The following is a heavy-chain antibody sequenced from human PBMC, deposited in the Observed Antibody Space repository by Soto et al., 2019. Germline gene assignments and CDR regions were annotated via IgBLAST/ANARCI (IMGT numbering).Heavy chain of an antibody. CDR3: AKGLRKEPLGTIIHYYQYGMDV. D-gene: IGHD1-7*01. CDR2: ISGSALST. CDR1: GFPFRSYG. V-gene: IGHV3-23*01. J-gene: IGHJ6*02. Sequence: PGGSLRLSCVASGFPFRSYGMSWVRQAPGKGLEWVAAISGSALSTYYADSVKGRFTISRDNSKNTVELQMNSLRVDDTALYYCAKGLRKEPLGTIIHYYQYGMDVWGLGTRVTVSS.